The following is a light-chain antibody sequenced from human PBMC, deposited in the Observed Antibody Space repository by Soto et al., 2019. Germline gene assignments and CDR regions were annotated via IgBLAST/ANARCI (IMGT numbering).Light chain of an antibody. CDR3: QSYDRSLSGSF. V-gene: IGLV1-40*01. CDR2: RNT. Sequence: QSVLTQPPSVSGAPGQRVTISCTGSSSNIGAGYEVHWYQQLPGTAPKLIIYRNTYRPSGVPDRFSGSRSATSASLTITGLQAEDEADYYCQSYDRSLSGSFFGTGTKLTVL. CDR1: SSNIGAGYE. J-gene: IGLJ1*01.